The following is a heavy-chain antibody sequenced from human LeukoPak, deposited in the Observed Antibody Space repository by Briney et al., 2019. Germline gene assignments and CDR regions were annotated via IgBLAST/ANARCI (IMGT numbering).Heavy chain of an antibody. Sequence: VGSLRLSCAASGFTFSSYAMHWVRQAPGKGLGYVSAISSNGGSTYYANSVKSRFTISRDNSKNTLYLQMGSLRAEDMAVYYCARVYGDSDYYYYGMDVWGQGTTVTVSS. CDR1: GFTFSSYA. CDR2: ISSNGGST. D-gene: IGHD4-17*01. J-gene: IGHJ6*02. V-gene: IGHV3-64*01. CDR3: ARVYGDSDYYYYGMDV.